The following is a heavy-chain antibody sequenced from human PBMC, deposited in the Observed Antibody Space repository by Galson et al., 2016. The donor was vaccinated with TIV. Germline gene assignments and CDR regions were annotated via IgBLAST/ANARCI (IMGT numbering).Heavy chain of an antibody. CDR3: AKPGESGEYSWDGFDV. CDR2: VGVTGRLT. J-gene: IGHJ3*01. Sequence: SLRLSCAATGFNFHFYVMNWVRQASGKGLEWVSTVGVTGRLTYYAGSVKGRFSVSRDNSRNTVYLQMSGLRAADTAVYYCAKPGESGEYSWDGFDVWGPETLVTVSS. V-gene: IGHV3-23*01. CDR1: GFNFHFYV. D-gene: IGHD3-10*01.